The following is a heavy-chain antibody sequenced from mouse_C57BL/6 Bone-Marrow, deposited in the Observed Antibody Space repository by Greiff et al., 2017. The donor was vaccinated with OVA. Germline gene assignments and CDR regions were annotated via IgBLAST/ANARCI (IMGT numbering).Heavy chain of an antibody. Sequence: EVMLVESGGGLVQPKGSLKLSCAASGFSFNTYAMNWVRQAPGKGLEWVARIRSKSNNYATYYADSVKDRFTISRDDSESMLYLQMNNLKTEDTAMYYCVGPLLFFAYWGQGTLVTVSA. V-gene: IGHV10-1*01. J-gene: IGHJ3*01. D-gene: IGHD2-1*01. CDR3: VGPLLFFAY. CDR1: GFSFNTYA. CDR2: IRSKSNNYAT.